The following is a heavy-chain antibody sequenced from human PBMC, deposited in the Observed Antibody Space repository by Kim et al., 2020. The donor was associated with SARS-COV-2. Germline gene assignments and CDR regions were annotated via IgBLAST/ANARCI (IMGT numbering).Heavy chain of an antibody. CDR1: GFTFSSYA. Sequence: GGSLRLSCAASGFTFSSYAMHWVRQAPGKGLEWVAVISYDGSNKYYADSVKGRFTISRDNSKNTLYLQMNSLRAEDTAVYYCARDFAEYSSSWYYFDYWGQGTLVTVSS. CDR2: ISYDGSNK. J-gene: IGHJ4*02. V-gene: IGHV3-30*04. CDR3: ARDFAEYSSSWYYFDY. D-gene: IGHD6-13*01.